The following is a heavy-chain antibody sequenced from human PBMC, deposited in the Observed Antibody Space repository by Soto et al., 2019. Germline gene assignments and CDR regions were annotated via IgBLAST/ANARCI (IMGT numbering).Heavy chain of an antibody. J-gene: IGHJ4*02. CDR3: ARGGGTLDY. Sequence: ASVKVSCKASGYTFISYAMYWVRQAPGQGLEWMGIISPRDGTTTYAQNFQDRVTMTRDTSTRTVYMELSSLRSEDTAVYYCARGGGTLDYWGQGTLVTSPQ. V-gene: IGHV1-46*01. CDR2: ISPRDGTT. CDR1: GYTFISYA.